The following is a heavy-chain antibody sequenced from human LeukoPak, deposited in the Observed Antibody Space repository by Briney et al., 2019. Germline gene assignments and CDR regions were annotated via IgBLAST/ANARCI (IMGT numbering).Heavy chain of an antibody. J-gene: IGHJ4*02. CDR1: GGSISSYY. Sequence: SETLSLTCTVSGGSISSYYWSWIRQPPGKGLEWIGYIYYSGSTNYNPSLKSRVTISVDTSKNQFSLKLSSVTAADTAVYYCARGRRSSGSYGGRFDYWGQGTLVTVSS. CDR2: IYYSGST. D-gene: IGHD1-26*01. V-gene: IGHV4-59*12. CDR3: ARGRRSSGSYGGRFDY.